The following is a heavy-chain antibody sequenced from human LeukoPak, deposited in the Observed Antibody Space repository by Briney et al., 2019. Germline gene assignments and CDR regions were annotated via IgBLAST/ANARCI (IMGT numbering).Heavy chain of an antibody. J-gene: IGHJ3*02. V-gene: IGHV3-21*01. CDR1: GFTFSSYS. CDR3: ARARRDYDIFAGYDNDAFDI. D-gene: IGHD3-9*01. CDR2: ISSSSSYI. Sequence: GGSLRLSCAASGFTFSSYSMNWVRQAPGKGLEWVSSISSSSSYIYYADSVKGRFTTSRDNAKNSLYLQMNSLRAEDTAVYHCARARRDYDIFAGYDNDAFDIWGQGTMVTVSS.